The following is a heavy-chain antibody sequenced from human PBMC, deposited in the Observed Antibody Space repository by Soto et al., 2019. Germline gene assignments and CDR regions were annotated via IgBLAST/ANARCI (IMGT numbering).Heavy chain of an antibody. CDR1: GGTSSSYA. CDR2: IIPIFGTA. CDR3: AREYYDSSGYFDY. Sequence: SVKVSCKASGGTSSSYAISWVRQAPGQGLEWMGGIIPIFGTANYAQKFQGRVTITADESTSTAYMELSSLRSEDTAVYYCAREYYDSSGYFDYWGQGTLVTVSS. D-gene: IGHD3-22*01. J-gene: IGHJ4*02. V-gene: IGHV1-69*13.